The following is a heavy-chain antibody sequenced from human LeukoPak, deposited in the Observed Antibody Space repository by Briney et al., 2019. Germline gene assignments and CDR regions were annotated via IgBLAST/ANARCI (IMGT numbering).Heavy chain of an antibody. CDR1: GFTFRSYS. CDR2: ISSSSSYI. V-gene: IGHV3-21*01. J-gene: IGHJ6*03. CDR3: ARGLGIDYYYYMDV. Sequence: PGGSLRLSCAASGFTFRSYSMNWVRQAPGKGLECVSSISSSSSYIYYADSVKGRFTISRDNAKNSLYLQMNSLRAEDTAVYYCARGLGIDYYYYMDVWGKGTTVTVSS. D-gene: IGHD6-19*01.